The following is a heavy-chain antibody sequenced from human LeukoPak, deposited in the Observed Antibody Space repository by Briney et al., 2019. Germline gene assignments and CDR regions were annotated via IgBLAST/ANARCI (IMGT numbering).Heavy chain of an antibody. D-gene: IGHD3-22*01. CDR2: INPNSGGT. Sequence: ASVKVSCKASGYTFTIYYIHWVRQAPGQGLEWMGWINPNSGGTNYAQKFQGRVTMTRDTSISTAYMELSRLRSDDTAVYYCARDRRYYYDSSGYFLYYFDYWGQGTLVTVSS. CDR3: ARDRRYYYDSSGYFLYYFDY. V-gene: IGHV1-2*02. CDR1: GYTFTIYY. J-gene: IGHJ4*02.